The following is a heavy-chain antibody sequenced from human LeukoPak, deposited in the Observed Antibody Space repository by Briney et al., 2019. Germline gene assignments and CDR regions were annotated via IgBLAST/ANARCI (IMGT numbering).Heavy chain of an antibody. CDR1: GGSISSSGYY. Sequence: SETLSLTCTVSGGSISSSGYYWGWIRQPPGKGLEWIGSIYYSGHTYYNSSLRSRVTISVDTSKNQLSLKLTSVTAGDTAVYYCASRLRTSTPGPTGYFVYWGQGTLVTVSS. V-gene: IGHV4-39*01. J-gene: IGHJ4*03. CDR3: ASRLRTSTPGPTGYFVY. D-gene: IGHD1-1*01. CDR2: IYYSGHT.